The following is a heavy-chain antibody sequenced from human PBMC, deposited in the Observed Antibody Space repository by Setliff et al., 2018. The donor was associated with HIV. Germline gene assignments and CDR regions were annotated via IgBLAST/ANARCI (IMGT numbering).Heavy chain of an antibody. CDR1: GGSIRSYY. D-gene: IGHD6-19*01. CDR3: ARVRYSCGCYSHAFDI. Sequence: SETLSLTCTVSGGSIRSYYWSWIRQPPGKELEGIGYIYYSGSTNYNPSLKSRVTISVDTSKNKFSLKLSSVTAADTAVYYCARVRYSCGCYSHAFDIWGQGTMVTVSS. V-gene: IGHV4-59*01. CDR2: IYYSGST. J-gene: IGHJ3*02.